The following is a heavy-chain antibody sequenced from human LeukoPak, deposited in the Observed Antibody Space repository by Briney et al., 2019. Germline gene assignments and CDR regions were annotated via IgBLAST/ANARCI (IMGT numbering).Heavy chain of an antibody. Sequence: PSETLSLTCTVSGGSISSYYWSWIRQPPGQGLELTGYIYYSCSTNYNPSLNIRVTISVDTSKNQFSLKLSSVTAADTAVYYCARTTMVRGVIIALEYNWFDPWGQGTLVTVSS. CDR3: ARTTMVRGVIIALEYNWFDP. J-gene: IGHJ5*02. CDR1: GGSISSYY. CDR2: IYYSCST. D-gene: IGHD3-10*01. V-gene: IGHV4-59*01.